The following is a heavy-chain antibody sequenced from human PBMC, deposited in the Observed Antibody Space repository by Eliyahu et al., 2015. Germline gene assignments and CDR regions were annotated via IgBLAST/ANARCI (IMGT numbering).Heavy chain of an antibody. V-gene: IGHV4-39*01. D-gene: IGHD3-10*01. CDR2: THKTGSS. CDR3: ARHRGKTYGSIGWFDP. J-gene: IGHJ5*02. Sequence: QLQLQESGPGLVKPSETLSLTCTVSGDSXSSSSYYWGWIRQSPGKGLGWIGTTHKTGSSYYXTSLRSXVTLSVDTSRNQFSLKLTSVTAADTAVYYCARHRGKTYGSIGWFDPWGQGTLVTVSS. CDR1: GDSXSSSSYY.